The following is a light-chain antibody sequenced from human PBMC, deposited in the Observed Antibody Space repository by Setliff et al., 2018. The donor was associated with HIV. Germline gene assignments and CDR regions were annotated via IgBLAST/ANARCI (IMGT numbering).Light chain of an antibody. Sequence: QSVLTQPASVSGSPGQSITISCTGTSSDVGGYNYVSWYKQHPGKAPKLMIYDVSNRPSGISNRFSGSKSGNTASLTVSGLQAEDEADYYCSSYTNSSSGVFGTGTKVTVL. V-gene: IGLV2-14*03. CDR3: SSYTNSSSGV. J-gene: IGLJ1*01. CDR1: SSDVGGYNY. CDR2: DVS.